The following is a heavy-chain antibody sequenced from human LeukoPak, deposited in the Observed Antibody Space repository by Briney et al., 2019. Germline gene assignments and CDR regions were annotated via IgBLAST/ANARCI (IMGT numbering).Heavy chain of an antibody. Sequence: PGGSLRLSCAASGFTFSSYAMSWVRQAPGEGLEWVANIKQDGSEKYYVDSVKGRFTISRDNAKNSLYLQMNSLRAEDTAVYYCASGTRVPGFGSWGQGTLVTVSS. V-gene: IGHV3-7*01. CDR1: GFTFSSYA. CDR2: IKQDGSEK. D-gene: IGHD4/OR15-4a*01. CDR3: ASGTRVPGFGS. J-gene: IGHJ4*02.